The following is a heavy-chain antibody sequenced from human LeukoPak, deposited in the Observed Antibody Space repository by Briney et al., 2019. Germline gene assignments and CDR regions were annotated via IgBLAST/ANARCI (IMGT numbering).Heavy chain of an antibody. CDR1: GGSISSYY. Sequence: PSETLSLTCTVSGGSISSYYWSWIRQPPGKGLEWIGYIYYSGSTNYNPSLKSRVTISVDTSKNQFSLELSSVTAADTAVYYCASSGGKALFDYWGQGTLVTVSS. CDR3: ASSGGKALFDY. D-gene: IGHD2-15*01. J-gene: IGHJ4*02. CDR2: IYYSGST. V-gene: IGHV4-59*01.